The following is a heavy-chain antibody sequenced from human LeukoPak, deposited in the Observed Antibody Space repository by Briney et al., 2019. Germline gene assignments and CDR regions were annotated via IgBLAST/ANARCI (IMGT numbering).Heavy chain of an antibody. D-gene: IGHD3-22*01. CDR3: ARQAEYYHDSSGFLFDY. V-gene: IGHV4-39*07. J-gene: IGHJ4*02. Sequence: PSETLSLTCTVSGGSISSSSYYWGWIRQPPGKGLEWIGSIYYSGSTYYNPSLKSRVTISVDTSKNQFSLKLSSVTAADTAVYYCARQAEYYHDSSGFLFDYWGQGTLVTVSS. CDR2: IYYSGST. CDR1: GGSISSSSYY.